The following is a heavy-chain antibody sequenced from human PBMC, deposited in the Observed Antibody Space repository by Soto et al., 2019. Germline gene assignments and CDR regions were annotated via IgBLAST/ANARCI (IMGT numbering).Heavy chain of an antibody. J-gene: IGHJ6*02. D-gene: IGHD1-26*01. CDR2: IQPSRGST. CDR1: GFTFTTYY. CDR3: ARWDGPPYVMDF. Sequence: GASVKVSCKASGFTFTTYYMHWVRQAPGQGLEWMGVIQPSRGSTSYAQKFQGRVTMTRDTSTRTVYMELSSLRSEDTAVYYCARWDGPPYVMDFWGQGSTVIVSS. V-gene: IGHV1-46*01.